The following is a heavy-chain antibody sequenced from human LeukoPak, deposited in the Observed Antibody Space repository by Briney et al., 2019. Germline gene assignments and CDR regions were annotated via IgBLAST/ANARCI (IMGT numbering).Heavy chain of an antibody. CDR2: IGGSRGSP. CDR1: GFTFSSYG. D-gene: IGHD4-17*01. J-gene: IGHJ4*02. CDR3: AKNKRDFGDYWYYFDS. V-gene: IGHV3-23*01. Sequence: GRSLRLSCAASGFTFSSYGMHWVRQAPGKGLEWVSTIGGSRGSPYFADSVKGRFSISRDNSKNTLYLQMDSLRAEDTALYYCAKNKRDFGDYWYYFDSWGQGTLVTVSS.